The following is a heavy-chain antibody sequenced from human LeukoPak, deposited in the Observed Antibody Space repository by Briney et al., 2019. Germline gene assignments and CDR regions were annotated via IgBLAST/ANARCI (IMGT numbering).Heavy chain of an antibody. J-gene: IGHJ4*02. D-gene: IGHD3-9*01. CDR1: GFIFSNYA. Sequence: GASLRLSCAASGFIFSNYAMCWVRQAPGKGPEWVSAISGRSDNTYYADSVKGRFTLSRDSSKNTLYLQMNSLRAGDTAVYYCAKWGDYDVLTGYYVSDFWGQGTLVTVSS. V-gene: IGHV3-23*01. CDR2: ISGRSDNT. CDR3: AKWGDYDVLTGYYVSDF.